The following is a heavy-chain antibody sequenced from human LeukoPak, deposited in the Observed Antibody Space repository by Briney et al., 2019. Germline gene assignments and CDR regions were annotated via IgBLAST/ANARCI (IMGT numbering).Heavy chain of an antibody. V-gene: IGHV1-69*04. D-gene: IGHD5-12*01. CDR2: IIPILCIA. CDR1: GGTFSSYA. CDR3: ARGGPQYSGYDTPFEYGAFQAVEDLDY. J-gene: IGHJ4*02. Sequence: ASVKVSFKASGGTFSSYAISWVRQAPGQGLEWVGRIIPILCIANYAHKFQGRVTITADKATSTAYMELRSLRSEDTAVYSFARGGPQYSGYDTPFEYGAFQAVEDLDYWGQGTLVTVSS.